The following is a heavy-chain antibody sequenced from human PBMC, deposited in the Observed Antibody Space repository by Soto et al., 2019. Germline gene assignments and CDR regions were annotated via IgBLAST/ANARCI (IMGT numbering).Heavy chain of an antibody. D-gene: IGHD1-26*01. CDR1: GGSISSSSYY. Sequence: QLQLQESGPGLVKPSETLSLTCTVSGGSISSSSYYWGWIRQPPGKGLEWIGSIYYSGSTYYNPSLKSRVTISVDTSKNQFSLKLSSVTAADTAVYYCARHHRSPEELLYYFDYWGQGTLVTVSS. CDR3: ARHHRSPEELLYYFDY. J-gene: IGHJ4*02. V-gene: IGHV4-39*01. CDR2: IYYSGST.